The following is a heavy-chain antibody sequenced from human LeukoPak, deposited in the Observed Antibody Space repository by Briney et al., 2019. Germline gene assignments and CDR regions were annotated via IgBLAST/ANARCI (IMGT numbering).Heavy chain of an antibody. CDR2: INWNGRIT. D-gene: IGHD5-18*01. Sequence: PGGSLRLSCAASGFTFDDYAMNWVRQVPGRGLEWVSGINWNGRITEYADSVKDRFTISRQNTKNSQYLYMNNLGGEDTALYFCARGSVQLWLRDTYYYMDVWGKGTTVTISS. J-gene: IGHJ6*03. CDR1: GFTFDDYA. V-gene: IGHV3-20*04. CDR3: ARGSVQLWLRDTYYYMDV.